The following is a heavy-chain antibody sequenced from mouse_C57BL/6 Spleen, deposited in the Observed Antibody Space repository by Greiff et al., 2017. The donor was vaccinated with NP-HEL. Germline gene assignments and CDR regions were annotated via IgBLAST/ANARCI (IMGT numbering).Heavy chain of an antibody. CDR1: GYTFTSYT. J-gene: IGHJ2*01. CDR2: INPSSGYT. V-gene: IGHV1-4*01. Sequence: QVQLQQSGAELARPGASVKMSCKASGYTFTSYTMHWVKQRPGQGLEWIGYINPSSGYTKYNQKFKDKATLTADKSSSTAYMQLSSLTAEDSAVYYCLTMVKDYWGQGTTLTVSS. D-gene: IGHD2-2*01. CDR3: LTMVKDY.